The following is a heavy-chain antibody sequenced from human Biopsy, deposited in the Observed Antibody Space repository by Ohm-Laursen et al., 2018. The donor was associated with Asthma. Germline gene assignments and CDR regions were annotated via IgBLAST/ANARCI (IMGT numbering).Heavy chain of an antibody. CDR1: GLSFSNFS. CDR2: ISKDASTQ. D-gene: IGHD1-1*01. V-gene: IGHV3-30*01. J-gene: IGHJ3*02. Sequence: SLRLSCTAFGLSFSNFSIHWVRQAPGKGLEWVGVISKDASTQDYADSVKGRFTMARGNSKNTLDLQMNSLREEDTAVYYCVRDGTDDAFDIWGQGTVVSVSS. CDR3: VRDGTDDAFDI.